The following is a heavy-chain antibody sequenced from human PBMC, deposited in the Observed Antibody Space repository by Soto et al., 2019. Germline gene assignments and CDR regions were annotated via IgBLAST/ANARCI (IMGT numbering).Heavy chain of an antibody. CDR3: AHRPRGFSYYFDY. V-gene: IGHV2-5*02. D-gene: IGHD3-10*01. CDR1: GFSLTTRGVG. J-gene: IGHJ4*02. Sequence: QITLKESGPPLVKPTQTLTLTCTFSGFSLTTRGVGVGWIRQPPGKALEWLALIYWDDDEGYSPSLKSRLTITQDPSKNQVVLTMTNMDPEDTATYYCAHRPRGFSYYFDYWGEGTLVTVSS. CDR2: IYWDDDE.